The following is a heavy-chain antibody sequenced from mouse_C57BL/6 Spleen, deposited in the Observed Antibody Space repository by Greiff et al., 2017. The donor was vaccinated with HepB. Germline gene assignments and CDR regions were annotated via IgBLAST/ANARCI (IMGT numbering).Heavy chain of an antibody. V-gene: IGHV1-64*01. Sequence: VQLQQSGAELVKPGASVKLSCKASGYTFTSYWMHWVKQRPGPGLEWIGMIHPNSGSTNYNEKFKSKATLTVDKSSSTAYMQLSSLTSEDSAFYYCARAPGSDWYLDAWGKGSTVTVSS. J-gene: IGHJ1*03. CDR1: GYTFTSYW. CDR2: IHPNSGST. D-gene: IGHD1-1*01. CDR3: ARAPGSDWYLDA.